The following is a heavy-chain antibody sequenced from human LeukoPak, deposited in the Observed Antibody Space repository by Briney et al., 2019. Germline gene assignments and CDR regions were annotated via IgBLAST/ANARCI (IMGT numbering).Heavy chain of an antibody. D-gene: IGHD3-22*01. V-gene: IGHV3-21*01. Sequence: GGSLRLSCAASGFTFSSYSMNWVRQAPGKGLEWVSSISSSSSYIYYADSVKGRFTISRDNAKNSLCLQMNSLRAEYTPVNYCAFRRYGSSCCYNWGYDYWGQGTLVTVSS. J-gene: IGHJ4*02. CDR1: GFTFSSYS. CDR2: ISSSSSYI. CDR3: AFRRYGSSCCYNWGYDY.